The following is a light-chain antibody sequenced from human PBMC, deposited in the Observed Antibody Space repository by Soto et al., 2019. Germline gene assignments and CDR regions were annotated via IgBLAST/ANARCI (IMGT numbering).Light chain of an antibody. J-gene: IGKJ5*01. CDR3: QQYGGSPIT. V-gene: IGKV3-20*01. CDR1: QSVSRR. CDR2: GAS. Sequence: VLTQSPGTLSLSPGGRATLSCRASQSVSRRLAWYQQRPGQSPRLLISGASMRASGVPVRFIGSGSGTDFTLTITRLETEDFAVYYCQQYGGSPITFGLGTRLEIK.